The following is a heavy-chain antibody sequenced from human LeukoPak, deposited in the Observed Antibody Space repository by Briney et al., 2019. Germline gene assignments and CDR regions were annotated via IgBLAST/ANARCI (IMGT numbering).Heavy chain of an antibody. D-gene: IGHD2-15*01. CDR2: VSGSGGST. CDR1: GFTFNNFA. CDR3: AKDLGSGYYYYYGMDV. V-gene: IGHV3-23*01. Sequence: PGGSLRLSCAGSGFTFNNFAMSWVRQAPGRGPEWVSAVSGSGGSTSYADSVKGRFTISRDNSKNTLYLQMNSLRAEDTAVYYCAKDLGSGYYYYYGMDVWGQGTTVTVSS. J-gene: IGHJ6*02.